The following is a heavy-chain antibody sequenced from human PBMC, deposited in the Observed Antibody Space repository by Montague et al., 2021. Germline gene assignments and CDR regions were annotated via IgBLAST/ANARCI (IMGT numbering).Heavy chain of an antibody. V-gene: IGHV4-34*01. Sequence: SETLSLTCAVYGGSFTGYYWCWIRQSPGKGLELIGEIDHKETVTPNSTLNRRVIISLATSKNQFSLNLTSVTAADTATYYCARGPRVYGSGSRFDLWGQGTLIVVSS. CDR3: ARGPRVYGSGSRFDL. D-gene: IGHD3-10*01. J-gene: IGHJ5*01. CDR1: GGSFTGYY. CDR2: IDHKETV.